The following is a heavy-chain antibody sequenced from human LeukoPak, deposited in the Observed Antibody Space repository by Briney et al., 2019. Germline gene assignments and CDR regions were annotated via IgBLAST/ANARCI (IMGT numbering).Heavy chain of an antibody. CDR1: GGSISSYY. CDR3: ARTGSGDNYYYYYMDV. Sequence: SETLSLTCTVSGGSISSYYWSWIRQPPGKGLEWIGYIYYSGSTNYNPSLKSRVTISVDTSKNQFSLKLSSVTAADTAVYYCARTGSGDNYYYYYMDVWGKGTTVTISS. J-gene: IGHJ6*03. CDR2: IYYSGST. D-gene: IGHD3-10*01. V-gene: IGHV4-59*01.